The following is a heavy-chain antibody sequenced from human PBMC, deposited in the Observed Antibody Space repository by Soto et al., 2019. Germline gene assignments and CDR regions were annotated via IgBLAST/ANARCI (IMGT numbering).Heavy chain of an antibody. V-gene: IGHV5-51*01. CDR2: IYPGDSDT. CDR1: GYSFTSYW. CDR3: ASSPLVVITPHHAFDI. J-gene: IGHJ3*02. D-gene: IGHD3-22*01. Sequence: RGESLKISCKGSGYSFTSYWIGWVRQMPGKGLEWMGIIYPGDSDTRYSPSFQGQVTISADKSISTAYLQWSSLKASDTAMYYCASSPLVVITPHHAFDIWGQGTMVTVSS.